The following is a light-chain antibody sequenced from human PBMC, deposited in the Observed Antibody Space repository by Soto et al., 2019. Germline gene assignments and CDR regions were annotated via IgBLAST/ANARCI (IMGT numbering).Light chain of an antibody. Sequence: QSALTQPPSVSGSPGQSVTISCTGTSSDVGNYNRVSWYQQPPGTAPKVIIYEVSNRPSGVPDRFSGYKSGNTASLTISGRQAEDEADYYCSSYTSSSTYVFGTGTKLTVL. CDR1: SSDVGNYNR. J-gene: IGLJ1*01. V-gene: IGLV2-18*02. CDR2: EVS. CDR3: SSYTSSSTYV.